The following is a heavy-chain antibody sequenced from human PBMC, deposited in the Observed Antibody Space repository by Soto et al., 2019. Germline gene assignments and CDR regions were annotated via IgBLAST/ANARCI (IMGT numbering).Heavy chain of an antibody. CDR3: ARGRINYGSGSYYQDY. D-gene: IGHD3-10*01. Sequence: QVQLQQWGAGLLKPSETLSLTCAVYGGSFSGYYWSWIRQPPGKGPEWIGEINHSGSTNYNPSLKSRVTISVDTSKNQFSLKLSSVTAADTAVYYCARGRINYGSGSYYQDYWGQGTLVTVSS. CDR2: INHSGST. V-gene: IGHV4-34*01. CDR1: GGSFSGYY. J-gene: IGHJ4*02.